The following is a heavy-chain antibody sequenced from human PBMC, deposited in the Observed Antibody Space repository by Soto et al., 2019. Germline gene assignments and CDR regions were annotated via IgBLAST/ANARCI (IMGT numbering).Heavy chain of an antibody. J-gene: IGHJ5*02. CDR2: INHSGST. CDR1: GGSFSGYY. D-gene: IGHD3-10*01. V-gene: IGHV4-34*01. Sequence: SETLSLTCAVYGGSFSGYYWSWIRQPPGKGLEWIGEINHSGSTNYNPSLKSRVTISVDTSKNQFSLKLSSVTAADTAVYYCASKRLWFGGWYDPWGQGTLVTVSS. CDR3: ASKRLWFGGWYDP.